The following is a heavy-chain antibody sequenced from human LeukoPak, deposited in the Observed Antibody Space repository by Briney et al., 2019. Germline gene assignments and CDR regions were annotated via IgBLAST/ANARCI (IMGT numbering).Heavy chain of an antibody. CDR1: GFTFSSYA. CDR3: ARESYTIFGVVIIPNWFDP. J-gene: IGHJ5*02. V-gene: IGHV3-30-3*01. Sequence: PGGSLRLSCAASGFTFSSYAIHWVRQAPGKGLEWVAVISYDGSNKYYADSVKGRFTISRDNSKNTLYLQMNSLRAEDTAVYYCARESYTIFGVVIIPNWFDPWGQGTLVTVSS. CDR2: ISYDGSNK. D-gene: IGHD3-3*01.